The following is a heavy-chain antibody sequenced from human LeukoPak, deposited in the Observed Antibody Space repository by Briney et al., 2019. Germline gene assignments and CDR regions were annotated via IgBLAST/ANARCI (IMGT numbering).Heavy chain of an antibody. Sequence: GGSLRLSCAASGCTFNKYVVSWVRQAPGKGLEWVSVISGSGGSAYYADSVKGRFTISRDSSTDTLYLQMNSLGAEDTAVYYCAKGDTAMIRRYYFDTWGQGTLVTVSS. J-gene: IGHJ4*02. CDR1: GCTFNKYV. CDR2: ISGSGGSA. V-gene: IGHV3-23*01. CDR3: AKGDTAMIRRYYFDT. D-gene: IGHD5-18*01.